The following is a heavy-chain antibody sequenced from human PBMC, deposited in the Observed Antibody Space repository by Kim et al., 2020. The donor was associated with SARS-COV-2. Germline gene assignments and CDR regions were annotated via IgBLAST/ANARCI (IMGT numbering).Heavy chain of an antibody. CDR2: IYYSGST. J-gene: IGHJ3*02. CDR3: ARERRGVYGDYASGGDDAFDI. V-gene: IGHV4-59*13. Sequence: SETLSLTCTVSGGSISSYYWSWIRQPPGKGLEWIGYIYYSGSTNYNPSLKSRVTISVDTSKNQFSLKLSSVTAADTAVYYCARERRGVYGDYASGGDDAFDIWGQGTMVTVSS. CDR1: GGSISSYY. D-gene: IGHD4-17*01.